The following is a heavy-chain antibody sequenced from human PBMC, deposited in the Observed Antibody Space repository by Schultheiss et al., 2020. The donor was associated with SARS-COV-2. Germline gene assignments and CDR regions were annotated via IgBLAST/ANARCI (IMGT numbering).Heavy chain of an antibody. CDR1: GLVFSSYE. J-gene: IGHJ4*02. CDR3: ARDPPDTLTGYSYYFDY. Sequence: GGSLRLSCVVSGLVFSSYEMNWVRQSPGKGLEWVAHISGSGGTIYYADSVRGRFTISRDNAKNSLFLQMNSLRAEDTAVYYCARDPPDTLTGYSYYFDYWGQGTLVTVSS. D-gene: IGHD3-9*01. CDR2: ISGSGGTI. V-gene: IGHV3-48*03.